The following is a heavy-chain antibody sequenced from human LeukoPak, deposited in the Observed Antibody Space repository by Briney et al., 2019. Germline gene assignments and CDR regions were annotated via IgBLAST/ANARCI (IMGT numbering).Heavy chain of an antibody. CDR1: GFTFTSYA. Sequence: PGGSLRLSCEASGFTFTSYAMHWVRQAPGKGLEWVSSISANGSGTLYTDSMSGRFTISRDNAKKTLFLQMKNLRLGDTALYYCATGRDTSGRQNFDFWGQGTLVTVS. CDR3: ATGRDTSGRQNFDF. D-gene: IGHD6-19*01. J-gene: IGHJ4*02. V-gene: IGHV3-23*01. CDR2: ISANGSGT.